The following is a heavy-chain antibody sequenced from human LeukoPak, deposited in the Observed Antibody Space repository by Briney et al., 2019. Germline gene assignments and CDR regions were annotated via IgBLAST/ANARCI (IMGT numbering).Heavy chain of an antibody. CDR1: GYTFTGYY. V-gene: IGHV1-2*02. CDR2: INPNSGGT. D-gene: IGHD6-6*01. J-gene: IGHJ4*02. CDR3: AREESRSSSHFFDY. Sequence: GASVKVSCKASGYTFTGYYMHRVRQAPGQGLEWMGWINPNSGGTNYAQKFQGRVTMTRDTSISTAYMELCRLRSDDTAVYYCAREESRSSSHFFDYWGQGTLVTVSS.